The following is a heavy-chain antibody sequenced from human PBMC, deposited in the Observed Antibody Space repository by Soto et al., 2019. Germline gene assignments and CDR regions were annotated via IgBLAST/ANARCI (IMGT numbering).Heavy chain of an antibody. V-gene: IGHV1-46*01. CDR1: GYTFTTYN. J-gene: IGHJ4*02. CDR3: ARAGPGYFAY. Sequence: QVQLVQSGAEVRKPGASVKVSCKPSGYTFTTYNMHWVRQAPGQGLEWMGVINPSVGSTSYAQKFRGRVTITRDTSTTTGYMVLSSPRPEDTAVYYCARAGPGYFAYWGQGTLVTVSS. CDR2: INPSVGST. D-gene: IGHD3-10*01.